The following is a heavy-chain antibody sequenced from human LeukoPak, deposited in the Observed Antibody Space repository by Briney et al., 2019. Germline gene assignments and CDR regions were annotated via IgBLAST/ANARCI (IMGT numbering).Heavy chain of an antibody. CDR3: ARGPRYFDWSGRFDY. CDR2: ISSSSSYI. Sequence: KPGGSLRLSCAASGFTFSSYSMNWVRQAPGKGLEWVSSISSSSSYIYYADSVKGRFTISRDNAKNSLYLQMNSLRAEDTAVYYCARGPRYFDWSGRFDYWGQGTLVTVSS. J-gene: IGHJ4*02. D-gene: IGHD3-9*01. V-gene: IGHV3-21*01. CDR1: GFTFSSYS.